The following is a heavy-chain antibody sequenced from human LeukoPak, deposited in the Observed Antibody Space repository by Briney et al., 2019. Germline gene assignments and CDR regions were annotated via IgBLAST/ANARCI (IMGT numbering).Heavy chain of an antibody. CDR1: GGSISSYY. CDR3: ARSDYSGYFDY. V-gene: IGHV4-59*01. Sequence: SETLSLTCTVSGGSISSYYWSWIRQPPGKGLEWIGYIYYSGSTNYNPSLKSRVTISVDTSKNQFSLKLSSVTAADTAVYYCARSDYSGYFDYWGQGTLVSVSS. CDR2: IYYSGST. J-gene: IGHJ4*02. D-gene: IGHD4-11*01.